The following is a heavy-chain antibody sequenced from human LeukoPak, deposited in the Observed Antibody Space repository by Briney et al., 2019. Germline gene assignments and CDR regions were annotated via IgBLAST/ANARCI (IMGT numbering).Heavy chain of an antibody. CDR1: GFTVSSTY. J-gene: IGHJ5*02. Sequence: GGSLRLSCAASGFTVSSTYMNWVRQVPGKGLEWVSVIYGGGTTFYADSAKGRFTVSRDNSKNTLFLQMNSLRAEDTAVYYCARALAFGGWLDPWGRGTLVTVSS. CDR2: IYGGGTT. CDR3: ARALAFGGWLDP. D-gene: IGHD3-16*01. V-gene: IGHV3-53*01.